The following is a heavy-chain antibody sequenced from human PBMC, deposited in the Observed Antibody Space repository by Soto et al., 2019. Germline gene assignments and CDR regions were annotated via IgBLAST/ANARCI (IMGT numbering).Heavy chain of an antibody. CDR1: GFTFSSYE. CDR3: ARPHYDFWSGYYLGGGGGDY. CDR2: ISSSGSTI. Sequence: EVQLVESGGGLVQPGGSLRLSCAASGFTFSSYEMNWVRQAPGKGLEWVSYISSSGSTIYYADSVKGRFTISRDNAKNSLYLKMNSLRAEDTAVYYCARPHYDFWSGYYLGGGGGDYWGQGTLVTVSS. J-gene: IGHJ4*02. D-gene: IGHD3-3*01. V-gene: IGHV3-48*03.